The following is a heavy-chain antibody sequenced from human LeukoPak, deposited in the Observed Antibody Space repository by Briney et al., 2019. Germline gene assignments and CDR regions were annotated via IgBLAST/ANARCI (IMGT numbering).Heavy chain of an antibody. J-gene: IGHJ4*02. CDR3: ARGRDGYNMYHFDY. CDR1: GFTFSDYG. V-gene: IGHV3-30*02. D-gene: IGHD5-24*01. CDR2: IRFDGSNR. Sequence: GGSLRLSCAASGFTFSDYGMHWVRQAPGKGLEWVAFIRFDGSNRYYADSVKGRFTISRDSSKNTLSLQMNSLRAEDTAVYYCARGRDGYNMYHFDYWGQGTLVTVSS.